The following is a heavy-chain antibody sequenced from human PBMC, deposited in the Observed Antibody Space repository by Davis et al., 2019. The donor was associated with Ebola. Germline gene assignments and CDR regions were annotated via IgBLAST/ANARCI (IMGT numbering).Heavy chain of an antibody. V-gene: IGHV4-34*01. J-gene: IGHJ4*02. Sequence: SETLSPTCAVYGGSFSGYYWSWIRQPSRKGLEWIGEINHSGSTNYNPSLKSRVTISVDTSKNQFSLKLSSVTAADTAVYYCARGPSMVSFDYWGQGTLVTVSS. CDR2: INHSGST. CDR3: ARGPSMVSFDY. CDR1: GGSFSGYY. D-gene: IGHD2-8*01.